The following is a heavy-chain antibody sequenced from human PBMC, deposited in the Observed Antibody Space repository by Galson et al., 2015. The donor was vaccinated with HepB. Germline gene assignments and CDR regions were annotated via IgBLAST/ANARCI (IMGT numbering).Heavy chain of an antibody. J-gene: IGHJ4*02. CDR1: GGSISSYY. CDR2: IYYSGNT. D-gene: IGHD3-9*01. CDR3: ARLNDILTGYSIFFDY. V-gene: IGHV4-59*01. Sequence: ETLSLTCTVSGGSISSYYWTWIRQPPRKGLEWIGYIYYSGNTNYNPSLKSRVTISVDTSKNQFSLKLSSVTAADTAVYYCARLNDILTGYSIFFDYWGQGTLATVS.